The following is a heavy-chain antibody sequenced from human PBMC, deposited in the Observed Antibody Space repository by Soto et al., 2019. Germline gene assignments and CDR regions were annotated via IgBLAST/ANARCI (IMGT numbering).Heavy chain of an antibody. D-gene: IGHD6-13*01. CDR1: GYTFTNYW. CDR3: ARRMKMAADAPSDYYLHGMDA. J-gene: IGHJ6*02. CDR2: IDPSDSYT. V-gene: IGHV5-10-1*01. Sequence: SCKGSGYTFTNYWISWVRQMPGKGLECMGRIDPSDSYTNYSPSFQGHVTISADKSVGTAYLQWSSLTASDTAMYYCARRMKMAADAPSDYYLHGMDAWGRGTRVTVSS.